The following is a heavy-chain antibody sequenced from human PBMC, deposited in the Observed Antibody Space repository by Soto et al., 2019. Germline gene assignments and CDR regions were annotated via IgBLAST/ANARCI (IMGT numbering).Heavy chain of an antibody. CDR1: VYTFTSYS. D-gene: IGHD6-19*01. J-gene: IGHJ4*02. CDR3: AREASAVISLDY. Sequence: XSGKACCKASVYTFTSYSMHWVRQAPGQGLEWVGWFNPNSGDTIYAQKFQGRVTLTRDTSIGTAYMELYSLTSDDTAVYYCAREASAVISLDYWGQGTLVTVSS. V-gene: IGHV1-2*02. CDR2: FNPNSGDT.